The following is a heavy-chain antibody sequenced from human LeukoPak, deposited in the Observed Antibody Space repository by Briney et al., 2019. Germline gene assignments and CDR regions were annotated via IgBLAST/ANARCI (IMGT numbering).Heavy chain of an antibody. V-gene: IGHV4-31*03. CDR1: GVSISSGGYY. CDR2: IYYSGST. J-gene: IGHJ6*02. CDR3: ARWTDYYYYGMDV. D-gene: IGHD3/OR15-3a*01. Sequence: PSETLSLTCTVSGVSISSGGYYWSWLRQHPGKGLEWIGYIYYSGSTYYNPSLKSRVTISVDTSKNQFSLKLSSVTAADTAVYYRARWTDYYYYGMDVWGQGTTVTVSS.